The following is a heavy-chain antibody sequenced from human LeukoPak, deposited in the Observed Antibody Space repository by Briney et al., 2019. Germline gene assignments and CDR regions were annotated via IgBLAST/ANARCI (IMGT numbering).Heavy chain of an antibody. CDR3: AREGRKSRGVDIVRKKETGYYYMDV. CDR2: MSSSGIS. D-gene: IGHD2-15*01. J-gene: IGHJ6*03. V-gene: IGHV4-61*02. Sequence: PSETLSLTCTVSNGSISSDTYFWSWIRQPAGEGLEWIGRMSSSGISTYSPSLKSRVTISIDTSRNQFSMNLNSVTAADTAVYYCAREGRKSRGVDIVRKKETGYYYMDVWGKGTTVTVSS. CDR1: NGSISSDTYF.